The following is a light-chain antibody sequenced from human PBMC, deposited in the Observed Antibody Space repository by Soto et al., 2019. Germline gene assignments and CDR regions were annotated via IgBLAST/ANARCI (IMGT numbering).Light chain of an antibody. CDR3: QQYGSSPIT. CDR1: QSVNNY. CDR2: DAS. J-gene: IGKJ5*01. V-gene: IGKV3-11*01. Sequence: EIVMTQSPDTLSVSPGERATLSCRASQSVNNYLAWYQQTPGQAPRLLIYDASTRATGIPARFSGSGSGTDFTLTISSLEPEDFAVYYCQQYGSSPITFGQGTRLEIK.